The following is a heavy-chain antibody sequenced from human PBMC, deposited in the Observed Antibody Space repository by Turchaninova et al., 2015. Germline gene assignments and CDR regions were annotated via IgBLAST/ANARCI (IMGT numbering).Heavy chain of an antibody. J-gene: IGHJ4*02. D-gene: IGHD1/OR15-1a*01. V-gene: IGHV3-23*01. Sequence: EVQLLESGGGLVQPGGSLRLSCAASGFTFISYAMSWVRQAPGKGRGWVSSISFSGGXKYXXXSVXXRFTXSRDNXXNTXSXQRSSLRXXXTAVYYCAIXWNNXXWGQGTLVTXSS. CDR1: GFTFISYA. CDR3: AIXWNNXX. CDR2: ISFSGGXK.